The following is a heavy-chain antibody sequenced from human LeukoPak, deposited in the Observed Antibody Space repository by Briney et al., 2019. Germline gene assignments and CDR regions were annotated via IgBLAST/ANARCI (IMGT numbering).Heavy chain of an antibody. CDR3: ARETGRYSYGRYYYGMDV. D-gene: IGHD5-18*01. Sequence: ASVKVSCKASGGTFSSYAISWVRQAPGQGLEWMGGIIPIFGTANYAQKFQGRVTITTDESTSTAYMELSSLRSEDTAVYYCARETGRYSYGRYYYGMDVWGQGTTVTVSS. J-gene: IGHJ6*02. CDR1: GGTFSSYA. CDR2: IIPIFGTA. V-gene: IGHV1-69*05.